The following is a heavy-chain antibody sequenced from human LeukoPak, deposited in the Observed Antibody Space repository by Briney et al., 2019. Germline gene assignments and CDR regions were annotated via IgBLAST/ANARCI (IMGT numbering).Heavy chain of an antibody. CDR1: GFTFSSYS. Sequence: GSLRLSCAASGFTFSSYSMNWVRQPPGKGLEWIGIIYYSGSTYYNPSLKSRVTTSVDTSKNQFSLKLSSVTAADTAVYYCARVYYYYYMDVWGKGTTVTVSS. V-gene: IGHV4-39*07. J-gene: IGHJ6*03. CDR3: ARVYYYYYMDV. CDR2: IYYSGST.